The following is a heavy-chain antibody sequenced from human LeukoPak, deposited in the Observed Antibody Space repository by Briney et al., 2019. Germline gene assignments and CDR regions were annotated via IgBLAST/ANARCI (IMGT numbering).Heavy chain of an antibody. CDR2: IKSKAGGGTA. V-gene: IGHV3-15*01. D-gene: IGHD4-23*01. CDR3: TTVGVATPKSDY. Sequence: PGGSLRLSCAASGFTFSDAWLSWVRQIPRKGLEWVGRIKSKAGGGTADYGAPVKGRFTISRDDSNSTLHLQMNSLKTEDTAVYYCTTVGVATPKSDYWGQGTLVTVS. CDR1: GFTFSDAW. J-gene: IGHJ4*02.